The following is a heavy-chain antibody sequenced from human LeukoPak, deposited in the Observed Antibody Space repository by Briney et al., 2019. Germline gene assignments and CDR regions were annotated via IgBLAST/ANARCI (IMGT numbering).Heavy chain of an antibody. Sequence: ASVKVSCKASGGTFSSYTISWVRQAPGQGLEWMGRIIPILGIANYAQKFQGRVTITADKSTSTAYMELSSLRSEETAVYYCARCSGQLSPFDPWGQGTLVTVSS. D-gene: IGHD2-15*01. V-gene: IGHV1-69*02. J-gene: IGHJ5*02. CDR1: GGTFSSYT. CDR2: IIPILGIA. CDR3: ARCSGQLSPFDP.